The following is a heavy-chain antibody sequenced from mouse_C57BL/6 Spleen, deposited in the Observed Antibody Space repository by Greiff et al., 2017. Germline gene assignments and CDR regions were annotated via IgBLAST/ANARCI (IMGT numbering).Heavy chain of an antibody. V-gene: IGHV1-59*01. D-gene: IGHD2-1*01. Sequence: QVQLKQPGAELVRPGTSVKLSCKASGYTFTSYWMHWVKQRPGQGLEWIGVIDPSDSYTNYNQKFKGKATLTVDTSSSTAYMQLSSLTSEDSAVYYCARSGNYDAMDDWGQGTSVTVSS. CDR3: ARSGNYDAMDD. J-gene: IGHJ4*01. CDR2: IDPSDSYT. CDR1: GYTFTSYW.